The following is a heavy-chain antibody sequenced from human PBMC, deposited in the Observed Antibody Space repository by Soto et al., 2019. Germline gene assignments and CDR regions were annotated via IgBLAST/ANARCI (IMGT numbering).Heavy chain of an antibody. J-gene: IGHJ4*02. CDR2: ISYDGSNK. V-gene: IGHV3-30-3*01. CDR3: AREVNGVYGY. CDR1: GFTFSSYA. D-gene: IGHD2-8*01. Sequence: ESGGGVVQPGRSLRLSCAASGFTFSSYAMHWVRQAPGKGLEWVAVISYDGSNKYYADSVKGRFTISRDNSKNTLYLQMNSLRAEDTAVYYCAREVNGVYGYLGQGTLVTVSS.